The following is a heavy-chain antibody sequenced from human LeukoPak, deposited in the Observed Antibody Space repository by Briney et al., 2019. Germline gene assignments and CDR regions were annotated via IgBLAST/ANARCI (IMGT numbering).Heavy chain of an antibody. D-gene: IGHD3-10*01. V-gene: IGHV1-2*02. Sequence: ASVKVSCKGSGYTFTGYYIHWVRQAPGQGLEWMGWISPNSGAIKYAQKFQGRVTTTRDKSISTVYMELDTVTSDDTAVFYCARDRGAAAGHDAFDIWGQGTMVTVSS. CDR3: ARDRGAAAGHDAFDI. CDR2: ISPNSGAI. J-gene: IGHJ3*02. CDR1: GYTFTGYY.